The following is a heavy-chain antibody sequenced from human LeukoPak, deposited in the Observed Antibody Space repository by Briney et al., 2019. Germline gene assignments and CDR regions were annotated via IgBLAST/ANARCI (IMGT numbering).Heavy chain of an antibody. CDR1: GFTFDDYA. V-gene: IGHV3-43D*03. D-gene: IGHD6-19*01. Sequence: GGSLRLSCAASGFTFDDYAMHWVRQAPGKGLEWVSLISWDGGSTYYADSVKGRFTISRDNAKNSLYLQMNSLRAEDTAVYYCARDLGRGAGTDAFDIWGQGTMVTVSS. CDR2: ISWDGGST. J-gene: IGHJ3*02. CDR3: ARDLGRGAGTDAFDI.